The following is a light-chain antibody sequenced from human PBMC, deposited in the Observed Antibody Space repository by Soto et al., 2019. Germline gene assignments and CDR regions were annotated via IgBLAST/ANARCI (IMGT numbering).Light chain of an antibody. J-gene: IGLJ3*02. CDR2: SDI. CDR3: APSYDSLDGRV. CDR1: SSNVGRNG. Sequence: QSVLTQPPSAFGTPGQRVTISCSGSSSNVGRNGVNWYQQLPGTDPKLLILSDIQRPSGVPDRFSCSKSCTSASLAIIGLLSEDEAADYCAPSYDSLDGRVFGGGTKLTVL. V-gene: IGLV1-44*01.